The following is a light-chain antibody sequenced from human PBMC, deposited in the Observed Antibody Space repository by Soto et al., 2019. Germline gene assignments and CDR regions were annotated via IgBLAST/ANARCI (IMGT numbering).Light chain of an antibody. Sequence: DIQMTPSPSSLSASVGDRVTITCRASQTISTYLNWSQHNPGKAPKLLIYAASSLQSGLPSRFCGIGTGTDFTVTMSTLQPEDFATYCCQQSSGIPYTFRRGTKLEIK. CDR1: QTISTY. J-gene: IGKJ2*01. CDR3: QQSSGIPYT. V-gene: IGKV1-39*01. CDR2: AAS.